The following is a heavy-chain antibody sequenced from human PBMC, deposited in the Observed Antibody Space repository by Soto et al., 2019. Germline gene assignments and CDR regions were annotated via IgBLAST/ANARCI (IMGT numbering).Heavy chain of an antibody. V-gene: IGHV3-33*01. CDR1: GFTFSSYG. CDR3: ARDLDGIAAAGNDY. J-gene: IGHJ4*02. D-gene: IGHD6-13*01. Sequence: TGGSLRLSCAASGFTFSSYGMHWVRQAPGKGLEWVAVIWYDGSNKYYADSVKGRFTISRDNSKSTLYLQMNSLRAEDTAVYYCARDLDGIAAAGNDYWGQGTLVTVSS. CDR2: IWYDGSNK.